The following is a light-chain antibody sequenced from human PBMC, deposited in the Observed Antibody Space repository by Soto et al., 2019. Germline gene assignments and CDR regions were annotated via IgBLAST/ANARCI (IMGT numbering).Light chain of an antibody. CDR3: SSYASSGTEV. CDR1: SSDVGGYNY. CDR2: DVS. V-gene: IGLV2-14*01. Sequence: QSALTQPASVSGSPGQSITISCTGTSSDVGGYNYVVWYQQHPGKAPRVLIHDVSRRPSGVSNRFSGSKSGDTASLTISGLQAEDEADYYCSSYASSGTEVFGGGTKLTVL. J-gene: IGLJ2*01.